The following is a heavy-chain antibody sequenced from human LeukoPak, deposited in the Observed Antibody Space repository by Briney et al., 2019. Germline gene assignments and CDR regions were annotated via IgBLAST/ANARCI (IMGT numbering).Heavy chain of an antibody. Sequence: GGSLRLSCAASGFTFSSYSKNWVRQAPGKGLEWVSSISSSSSYIYYADSVKGRFTISRDNAKNSLYLQMNSLRAEDTAVYYCARARRGCSGGSCYSGGIYYGMDVWGQGTTVTVSS. V-gene: IGHV3-21*01. CDR1: GFTFSSYS. D-gene: IGHD2-15*01. J-gene: IGHJ6*02. CDR3: ARARRGCSGGSCYSGGIYYGMDV. CDR2: ISSSSSYI.